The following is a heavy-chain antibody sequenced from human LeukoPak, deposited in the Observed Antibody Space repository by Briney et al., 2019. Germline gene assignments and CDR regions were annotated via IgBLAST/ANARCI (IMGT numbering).Heavy chain of an antibody. CDR2: IGISSNKI. CDR3: ARQWLVPIDY. V-gene: IGHV3-21*01. Sequence: GGSLRLSCAASGFTLRSYTMNWVRQAPGKGLEWVSSIGISSNKIYYADSVKGRFTISRDNAKNSLYLQMNSLRAEDTAVYYCARQWLVPIDYWGQGTLVTVSS. D-gene: IGHD6-19*01. CDR1: GFTLRSYT. J-gene: IGHJ4*02.